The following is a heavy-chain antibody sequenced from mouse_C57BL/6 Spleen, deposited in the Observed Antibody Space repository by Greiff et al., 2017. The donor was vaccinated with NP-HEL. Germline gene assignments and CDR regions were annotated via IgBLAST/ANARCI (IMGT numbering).Heavy chain of an antibody. CDR3: ARGEGLRPFAY. CDR2: IYPGDGDT. V-gene: IGHV1-82*01. J-gene: IGHJ3*01. Sequence: QVQLQQSGPELVKPGASVKISCKASGYAFSSSWMNWVKQRPGKGLEWIGRIYPGDGDTNYNGKFKGKATLTADKSSSTAYMQLSSLTSEDSAVYFCARGEGLRPFAYWGQGTLVTVSA. D-gene: IGHD2-4*01. CDR1: GYAFSSSW.